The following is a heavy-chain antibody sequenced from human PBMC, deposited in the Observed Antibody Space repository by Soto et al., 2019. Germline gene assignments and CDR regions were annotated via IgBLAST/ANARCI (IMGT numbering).Heavy chain of an antibody. CDR3: ARFVRSCSGTTCYTRADV. D-gene: IGHD2-2*02. V-gene: IGHV4-61*01. Sequence: SETLSLTCTVSGGSVSSGSFYWSWIRRPPGKGLEWIGYFYDSGSTNYNPSLRSRVTMSVDTSKNQFSLKLSSVTAADTAVYHCARFVRSCSGTTCYTRADVWGQGTTVTVSS. J-gene: IGHJ6*02. CDR1: GGSVSSGSFY. CDR2: FYDSGST.